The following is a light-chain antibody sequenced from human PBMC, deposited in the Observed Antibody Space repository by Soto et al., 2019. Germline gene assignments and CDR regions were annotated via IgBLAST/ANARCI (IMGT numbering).Light chain of an antibody. V-gene: IGKV3-11*01. CDR1: QSVDSY. CDR3: QQRSNWPYT. Sequence: EIVVTQSPATLSLSPGEGATLSCRASQSVDSYLAWYQQKPGQAPRLLIYDASNRATGIPARFSGSGSGTDFTLTISSLEPEDFAVYYCQQRSNWPYTFGQGTNLEIK. J-gene: IGKJ2*01. CDR2: DAS.